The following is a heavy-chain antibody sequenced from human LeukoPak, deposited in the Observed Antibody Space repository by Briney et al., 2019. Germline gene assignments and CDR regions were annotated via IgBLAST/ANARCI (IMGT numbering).Heavy chain of an antibody. V-gene: IGHV1-18*01. CDR3: ARADYCSSTSCYNPYMDV. CDR2: ITTNNGNT. CDR1: GYTFTSYG. J-gene: IGHJ6*03. D-gene: IGHD2-2*02. Sequence: ASVKVSCKASGYTFTSYGISWVRQAPGQGLEWMGWITTNNGNTYYAQKLQGRVTMTTDTSTTTAYMELRSLRSDDTAVYYYARADYCSSTSCYNPYMDVWGKGTTVTVSS.